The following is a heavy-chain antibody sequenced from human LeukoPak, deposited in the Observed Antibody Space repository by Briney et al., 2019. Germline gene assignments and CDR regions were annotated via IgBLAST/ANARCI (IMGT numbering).Heavy chain of an antibody. Sequence: SETLSLTCTVSGGSISSSSYYLGWIRQPPGKGLEWIGEINHSGSTNYNPSLKSRVTISVDTSKNQFSLKLSSVTAADTAVYYCARGLGQLANFWYPSDYFDYWGQGTLVTVSS. J-gene: IGHJ4*02. CDR1: GGSISSSSYY. CDR2: INHSGST. D-gene: IGHD6-6*01. V-gene: IGHV4-39*07. CDR3: ARGLGQLANFWYPSDYFDY.